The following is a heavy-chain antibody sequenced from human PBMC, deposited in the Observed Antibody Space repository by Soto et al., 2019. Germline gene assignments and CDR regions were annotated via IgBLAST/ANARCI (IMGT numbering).Heavy chain of an antibody. CDR3: ARGKYYDSSGYYTD. D-gene: IGHD3-22*01. CDR2: IIPIFGTA. CDR1: GGTFSSYA. Sequence: SVKVSCKASGGTFSSYAISWVRQAPGQVLEWMGGIIPIFGTANYAQKFQGRVTITADKSTSTAYMELSSLRSEDTAVYYCARGKYYDSSGYYTDWGQGTLVTVSS. J-gene: IGHJ4*02. V-gene: IGHV1-69*06.